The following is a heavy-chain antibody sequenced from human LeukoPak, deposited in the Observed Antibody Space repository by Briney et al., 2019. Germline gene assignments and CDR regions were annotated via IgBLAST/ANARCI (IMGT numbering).Heavy chain of an antibody. V-gene: IGHV4-39*07. J-gene: IGHJ6*02. D-gene: IGHD6-19*01. CDR2: IYYTGGT. Sequence: SETLSLTCTVSGGSISSSTYYWGWIRQPPGSGREWIGNIYYTGGTHYNPSRTSRLNISVDTSKNQSSLKLSSVTAAVTAVYYCARLGLVPGYYYYGMDVWGQGTTVTVSS. CDR1: GGSISSSTYY. CDR3: ARLGLVPGYYYYGMDV.